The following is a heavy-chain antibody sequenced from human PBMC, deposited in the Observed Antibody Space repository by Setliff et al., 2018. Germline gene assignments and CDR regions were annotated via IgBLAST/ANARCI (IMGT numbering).Heavy chain of an antibody. J-gene: IGHJ5*02. D-gene: IGHD3-10*01. Sequence: PSETLSLTCTVSGASIRSGTFCWSWIRLHPGKGLEWIGYISYSGNTYYNPSFEGRLALSVDASMNQFSLRLNSVTAGDSAIYYCARDRSALVRGVAHHNYFDPWGQGNKVTVSS. CDR1: GASIRSGTFC. CDR3: ARDRSALVRGVAHHNYFDP. V-gene: IGHV4-31*03. CDR2: ISYSGNT.